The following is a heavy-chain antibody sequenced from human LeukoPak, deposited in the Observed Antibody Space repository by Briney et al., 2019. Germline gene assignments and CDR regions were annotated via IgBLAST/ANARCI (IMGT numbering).Heavy chain of an antibody. CDR3: ARSGLGYCSGGSCYDY. Sequence: GGSLRLSCAASGFTFSSYSMNWVRQAPGKGLEWVSSISSSSSYIYYADSVKGRFTISRDNAKNSLYLQMNSLRAEDTAVYHCARSGLGYCSGGSCYDYWGQGTLVTVSS. CDR1: GFTFSSYS. D-gene: IGHD2-15*01. J-gene: IGHJ4*02. V-gene: IGHV3-21*01. CDR2: ISSSSSYI.